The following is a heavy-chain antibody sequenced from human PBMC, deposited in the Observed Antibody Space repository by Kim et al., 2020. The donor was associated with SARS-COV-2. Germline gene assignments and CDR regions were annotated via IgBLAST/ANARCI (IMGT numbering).Heavy chain of an antibody. J-gene: IGHJ4*02. Sequence: SETLSLTCAVYGGTFSGYYWCWIRHVPEKGLEWIGEISHSGKTNYNPSLRSRLAMSVDTSKNQFSLKLRSVTPADTAVYFCARVGPTREDYWGQGTLVTV. CDR2: ISHSGKT. D-gene: IGHD1-26*01. CDR1: GGTFSGYY. CDR3: ARVGPTREDY. V-gene: IGHV4-34*10.